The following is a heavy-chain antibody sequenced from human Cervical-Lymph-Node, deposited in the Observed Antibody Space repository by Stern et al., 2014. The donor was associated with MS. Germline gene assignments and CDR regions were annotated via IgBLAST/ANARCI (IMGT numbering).Heavy chain of an antibody. J-gene: IGHJ4*02. D-gene: IGHD1-26*01. CDR3: ARGTGGVGAEYFDY. Sequence: EVQLVESGGGLVQPGGSLSLSCAASGFTFRTYWMSWVRQAPGKGLEWVARIKQDGSETYYVDSVKGRFTISRDNAKNSLYLQMNSLRAEDTAVYYCARGTGGVGAEYFDYWGQGTLVTVSS. V-gene: IGHV3-7*01. CDR1: GFTFRTYW. CDR2: IKQDGSET.